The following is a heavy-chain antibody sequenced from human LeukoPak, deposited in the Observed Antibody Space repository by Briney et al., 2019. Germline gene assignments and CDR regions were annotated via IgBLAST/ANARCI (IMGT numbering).Heavy chain of an antibody. CDR1: GGSISSYY. J-gene: IGHJ5*02. CDR2: IYYSGST. CDR3: AREARVYSSGWYGGWFDP. V-gene: IGHV4-59*01. Sequence: SETLSLTCTVSGGSISSYYWSWIRQPPGKGLEWIGYIYYSGSTNYNPSLKSRVTISVDTSKNQFSLKLSSVTAADTAVYYCAREARVYSSGWYGGWFDPWGQGTLVTVSS. D-gene: IGHD6-19*01.